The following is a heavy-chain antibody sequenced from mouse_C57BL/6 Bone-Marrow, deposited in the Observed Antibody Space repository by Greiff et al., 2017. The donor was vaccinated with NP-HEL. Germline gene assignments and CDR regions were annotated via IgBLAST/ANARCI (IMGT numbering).Heavy chain of an antibody. V-gene: IGHV5-12*01. J-gene: IGHJ1*03. D-gene: IGHD1-1*01. CDR3: AGHSGGSSYVDWYFDV. CDR2: ISNGGGST. CDR1: GFTFSDYY. Sequence: EVQLVESGGGLVQPGGSLKLSCAASGFTFSDYYMYWVRQTPEKRLEWVAYISNGGGSTYYLDTVKGRFTISRDNAKNTLYLQMCRLKSEDTAMYYCAGHSGGSSYVDWYFDVWGTGTTVTVSS.